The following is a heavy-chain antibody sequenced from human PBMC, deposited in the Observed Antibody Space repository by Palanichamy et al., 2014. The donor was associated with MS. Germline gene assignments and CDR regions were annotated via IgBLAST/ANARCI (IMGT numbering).Heavy chain of an antibody. D-gene: IGHD3-16*01. J-gene: IGHJ6*02. Sequence: HGQLVESGGGVVQPGRSLRLSCAASGFTFSRYGMHWVRQAPGKGLEWVAVIWYDGSNKYYADSVKGRFTISRDNFKNTLYLQMNSLRAEDTAVYYCARPIYAYGYYYYAMDVWGQGTTVTVSS. CDR2: IWYDGSNK. CDR1: GFTFSRYG. CDR3: ARPIYAYGYYYYAMDV. V-gene: IGHV3-33*01.